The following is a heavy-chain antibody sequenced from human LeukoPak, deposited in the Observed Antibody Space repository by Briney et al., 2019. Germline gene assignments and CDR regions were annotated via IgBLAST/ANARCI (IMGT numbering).Heavy chain of an antibody. D-gene: IGHD3-22*01. Sequence: SQTLSLTCTVSGGSISSGGYYWSWIRQHPGKGLEWIGYIYYSGSTYYNPSLKSRVTISVDTSKNQFSLKLSSVTAADTAVYYCARGGQGIITDAFDIWGQGTMVTVSS. CDR1: GGSISSGGYY. CDR3: ARGGQGIITDAFDI. V-gene: IGHV4-31*03. CDR2: IYYSGST. J-gene: IGHJ3*02.